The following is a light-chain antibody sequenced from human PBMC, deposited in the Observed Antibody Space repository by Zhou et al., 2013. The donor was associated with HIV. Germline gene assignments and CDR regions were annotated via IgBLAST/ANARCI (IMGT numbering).Light chain of an antibody. CDR1: QSISNY. CDR3: QQSYSSPPWT. V-gene: IGKV1-39*01. Sequence: DIQMTQSPSSLSACVGDRVTITCRASQSISNYLNWYLQKPGQAPKLLIYATSSLQSGVPSRFSGSGSGTDFTLTISSLQPEDFATYYCQQSYSSPPWTFGQGTKVEIK. CDR2: ATS. J-gene: IGKJ1*01.